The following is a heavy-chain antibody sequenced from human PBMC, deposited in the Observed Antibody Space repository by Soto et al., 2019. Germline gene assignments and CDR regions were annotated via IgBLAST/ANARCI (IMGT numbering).Heavy chain of an antibody. Sequence: SETLSLTCTVSGGSISSYYWSWIRQPAGKGLEWIGRIYTSGSTNYNPSLKSRVTMSVDTSKNQFSLKLSSVTAADTAVYYCARAIVVVPAAIGYYFDYWGQGTLVTVSS. CDR2: IYTSGST. V-gene: IGHV4-4*07. J-gene: IGHJ4*02. D-gene: IGHD2-2*02. CDR1: GGSISSYY. CDR3: ARAIVVVPAAIGYYFDY.